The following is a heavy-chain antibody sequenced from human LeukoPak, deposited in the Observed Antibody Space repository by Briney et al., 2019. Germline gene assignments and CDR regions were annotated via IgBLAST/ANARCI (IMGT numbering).Heavy chain of an antibody. D-gene: IGHD3-22*01. J-gene: IGHJ3*02. CDR3: ARDYYDSSGYYYGDAFDI. CDR2: IYSGGST. CDR1: GFTVSSNY. V-gene: IGHV3-66*01. Sequence: GGSLRLSCAASGFTVSSNYMSWVRQAPGKGLEWVPVIYSGGSTYYADSVKGRFTISRDNSKNTLYLQMNSLRAEDTAVYYCARDYYDSSGYYYGDAFDIWGQGTMVTVSS.